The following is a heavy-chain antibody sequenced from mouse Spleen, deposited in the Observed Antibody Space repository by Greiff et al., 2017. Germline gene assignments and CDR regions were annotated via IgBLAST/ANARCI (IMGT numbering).Heavy chain of an antibody. J-gene: IGHJ3*01. CDR1: GFSLTSYC. CDR2: IWSGGST. V-gene: IGHV2-2*01. D-gene: IGHD2-12*01. CDR3: ARNNDGAFAY. Sequence: VQLQQSGPGLVQPSQSLSITCTVSGFSLTSYCVHWVRQSPGKGLEWLGVIWSGGSTDYNAAFISRLSISKDNSKSQVFFKMNRLQADDTAIYYCARNNDGAFAYWGQGTLVTVSA.